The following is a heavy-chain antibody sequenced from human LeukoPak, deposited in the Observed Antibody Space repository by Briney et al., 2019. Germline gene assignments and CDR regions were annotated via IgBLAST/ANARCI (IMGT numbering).Heavy chain of an antibody. Sequence: PSETLSLTCTVSGGSISSGGYYWSWIRQHPGKGLEWIGYIYHSGSTYYNPSLKSRVTISVDTSKNQFSLKLSSVTAADTAVYYCARDKDGYDFFDYWGQGTLVTVSS. CDR2: IYHSGST. J-gene: IGHJ4*02. D-gene: IGHD5-24*01. V-gene: IGHV4-31*03. CDR1: GGSISSGGYY. CDR3: ARDKDGYDFFDY.